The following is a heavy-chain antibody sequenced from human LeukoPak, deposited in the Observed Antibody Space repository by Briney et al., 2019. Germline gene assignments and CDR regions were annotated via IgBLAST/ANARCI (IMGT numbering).Heavy chain of an antibody. D-gene: IGHD3-10*01. Sequence: ASVKVFCKASGYTFTSYDINWVRQATGKGREWMGWMNPNSGNTGYAQKFQGRVTMTRNTSISTAYMELSSLRSEDTAVYYCARGNDGSGSYYMDVWGKGTTVTVSS. CDR1: GYTFTSYD. CDR2: MNPNSGNT. J-gene: IGHJ6*03. CDR3: ARGNDGSGSYYMDV. V-gene: IGHV1-8*01.